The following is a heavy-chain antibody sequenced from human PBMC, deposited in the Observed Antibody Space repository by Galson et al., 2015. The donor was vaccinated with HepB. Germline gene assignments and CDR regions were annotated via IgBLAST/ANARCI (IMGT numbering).Heavy chain of an antibody. CDR3: TTDFFNYWFDP. CDR2: IKSKTDGGTT. CDR1: GFTFSNAW. J-gene: IGHJ5*02. D-gene: IGHD1-20*01. Sequence: SLRLSCAASGFTFSNAWMNWVRQAPGKGLEWVGRIKSKTDGGTTDYAAPVKGRFTISRDDSKNTLYLQMNSLKTEDTAVYCCTTDFFNYWFDPWGQGTLVTVSS. V-gene: IGHV3-15*07.